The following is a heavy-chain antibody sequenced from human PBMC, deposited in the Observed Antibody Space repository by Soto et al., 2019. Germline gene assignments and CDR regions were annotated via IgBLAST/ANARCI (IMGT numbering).Heavy chain of an antibody. J-gene: IGHJ4*02. CDR3: TQVITTVTTF. D-gene: IGHD4-17*01. CDR2: IYWDDDK. Sequence: QITLKESGPTLVKPTQTLTLTCTFSGFSLSTSGVGVGWIRQPPGKALEWLALIYWDDDKRYSQSLKSRLTITKDTSKNQVVLKMSNMKPLDTCTYYCTQVITTVTTFWRQGTLVTVTT. V-gene: IGHV2-5*02. CDR1: GFSLSTSGVG.